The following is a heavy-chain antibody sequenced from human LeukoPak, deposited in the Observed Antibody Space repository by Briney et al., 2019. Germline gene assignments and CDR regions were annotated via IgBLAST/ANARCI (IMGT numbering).Heavy chain of an antibody. CDR1: GFTFSTYW. CDR3: ATLEYYDSSNDVFDI. CDR2: ITSDGSST. Sequence: HGGSVRLSCAASGFTFSTYWMHWVRQAPGKGLVWVSRITSDGSSTAYADSVKGRFTISRDNAKNMLYLQMNSLRAEDTAVYYCATLEYYDSSNDVFDIWGQGTMVTVSS. V-gene: IGHV3-74*01. D-gene: IGHD3-22*01. J-gene: IGHJ3*02.